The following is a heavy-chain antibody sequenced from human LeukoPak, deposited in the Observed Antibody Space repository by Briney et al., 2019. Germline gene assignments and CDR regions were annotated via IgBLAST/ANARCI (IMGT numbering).Heavy chain of an antibody. Sequence: GGSLRLSCAASGFTFSSYEMNWVRQAPGKGLEWVSYISSSGSTIYYADSVKGRFTISRDNAKNSLYLQMNSLRAEDTAVYYCARVGTSGPADGFDIWGQGTMVTVSS. J-gene: IGHJ3*02. D-gene: IGHD2-8*01. CDR3: ARVGTSGPADGFDI. V-gene: IGHV3-48*03. CDR2: ISSSGSTI. CDR1: GFTFSSYE.